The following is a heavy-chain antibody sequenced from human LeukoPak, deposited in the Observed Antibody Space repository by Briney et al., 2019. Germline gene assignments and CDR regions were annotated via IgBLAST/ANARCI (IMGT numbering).Heavy chain of an antibody. CDR1: GFTFDDYT. J-gene: IGHJ4*02. Sequence: GGSLRLSCAASGFTFDDYTMHWVRQAPGKGLEWVSLISWDGGSTYYADSVKGRFTISRDNAKNSLYLQMNSLRAEDTAVYYCARQGPMVHGFDYWGQGTLVTVSS. CDR3: ARQGPMVHGFDY. D-gene: IGHD3-10*01. V-gene: IGHV3-43*01. CDR2: ISWDGGST.